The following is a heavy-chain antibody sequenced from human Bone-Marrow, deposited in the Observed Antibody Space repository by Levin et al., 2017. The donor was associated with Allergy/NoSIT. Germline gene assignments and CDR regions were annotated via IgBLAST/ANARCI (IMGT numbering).Heavy chain of an antibody. J-gene: IGHJ4*02. CDR1: GFTFSTYA. CDR2: ISGSTGDT. V-gene: IGHV3-23*01. CDR3: TKWAYCSGGTGKFSDY. D-gene: IGHD2-15*01. Sequence: GGSLRLSCAASGFTFSTYAMSWVRQAPGKGLEWVSTISGSTGDTYYADAVKGRFTISRDNSKNMLFLQLNSLKAEDTAVYYCTKWAYCSGGTGKFSDYWGQGTLDTVSS.